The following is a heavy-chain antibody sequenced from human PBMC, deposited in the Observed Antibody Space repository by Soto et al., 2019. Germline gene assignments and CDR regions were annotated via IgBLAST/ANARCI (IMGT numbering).Heavy chain of an antibody. CDR2: ITTNGRRT. CDR3: VADIVLIVYATPFEP. V-gene: IGHV3-64D*06. CDR1: GFTFSNYA. Sequence: GGSLRLSCSASGFTFSNYAMHWVRQAPGKGLEYVSTITTNGRRTYYGESVKGRFIISRDNARNTLYLQMTSLRTEDTAVYYCVADIVLIVYATPFEPWGQGTQVTVSS. D-gene: IGHD2-8*01. J-gene: IGHJ5*02.